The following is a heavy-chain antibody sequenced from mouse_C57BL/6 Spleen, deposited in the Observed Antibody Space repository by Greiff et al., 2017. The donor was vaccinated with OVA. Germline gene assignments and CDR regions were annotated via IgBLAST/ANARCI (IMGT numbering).Heavy chain of an antibody. CDR2: ISYSGST. CDR1: GYSITSGYD. CDR3: ARGLLRSWYFDV. Sequence: EVKLEESGPGMVKPSQSLSLTCTVTGYSITSGYDWHWIRHFPGNKLEWMGYISYSGSTNYNPSLKSRISITHDTSKNHFFLKLNSVTTEDTATYYCARGLLRSWYFDVWGTGTTVTVSS. D-gene: IGHD1-1*01. V-gene: IGHV3-1*01. J-gene: IGHJ1*03.